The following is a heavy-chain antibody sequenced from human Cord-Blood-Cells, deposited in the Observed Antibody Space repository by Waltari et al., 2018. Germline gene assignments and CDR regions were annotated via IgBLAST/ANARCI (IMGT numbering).Heavy chain of an antibody. CDR2: INPNSGGT. J-gene: IGHJ5*02. D-gene: IGHD3-10*01. V-gene: IGHV1-2*02. CDR3: ARVRTELTKIQGNWFDP. CDR1: GYTFTGYY. Sequence: VKKPGASVKVSCKASGYTFTGYYMHWVRQAPGQGLEWMGWINPNSGGTNYAQKFQGRVTMTRDTSISTAYMELSRLRSDDTAVYYCARVRTELTKIQGNWFDPWGQGTLVTVSS.